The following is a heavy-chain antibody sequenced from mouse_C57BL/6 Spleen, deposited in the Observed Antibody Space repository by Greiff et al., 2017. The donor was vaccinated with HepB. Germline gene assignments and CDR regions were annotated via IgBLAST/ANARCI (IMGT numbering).Heavy chain of an antibody. CDR3: AKPSMITTDYYAMDY. D-gene: IGHD2-4*01. V-gene: IGHV2-5*01. Sequence: QVQLQQSGPGLVQPSQSLSITCTVSGFSLTSYGVHWVRQSPGKGLEWLGVIWRGGSTDYNAAFMSRLSITKDNSKSQVFFKMNSLQADDTAIYYCAKPSMITTDYYAMDYWGQGTSVTVSS. CDR1: GFSLTSYG. J-gene: IGHJ4*01. CDR2: IWRGGST.